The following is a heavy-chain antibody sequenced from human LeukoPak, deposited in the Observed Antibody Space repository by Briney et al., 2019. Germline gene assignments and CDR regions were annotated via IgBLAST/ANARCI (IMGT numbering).Heavy chain of an antibody. CDR2: ISSNSSYI. V-gene: IGHV3-21*04. CDR3: ARSWSSDFDI. CDR1: GFTFSSYT. Sequence: GGSLRLSCAASGFTFSSYTMNWVRQAPGKGLEWVSSISSNSSYIYYADSVKGRFTISRDNAKNSLYLQMNSLRAEDTAVYYCARSWSSDFDIWGQGTMVTVTS. J-gene: IGHJ3*02. D-gene: IGHD6-13*01.